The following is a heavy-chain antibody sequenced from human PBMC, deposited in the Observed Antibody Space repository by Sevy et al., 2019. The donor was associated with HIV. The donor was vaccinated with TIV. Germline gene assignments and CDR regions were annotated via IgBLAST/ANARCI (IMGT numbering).Heavy chain of an antibody. Sequence: SETLSLTCTVSGGSISSGDYYWTWIRQSPGKGLEWIGYIYYSGTTYYNPSLKSRVTISVDTSKNQFSLRLSSVTAAETAVYYGARYCISTSPHNWFDPWGQGTLVTVSS. D-gene: IGHD2-2*01. CDR1: GGSISSGDYY. J-gene: IGHJ5*02. V-gene: IGHV4-30-4*01. CDR2: IYYSGTT. CDR3: ARYCISTSPHNWFDP.